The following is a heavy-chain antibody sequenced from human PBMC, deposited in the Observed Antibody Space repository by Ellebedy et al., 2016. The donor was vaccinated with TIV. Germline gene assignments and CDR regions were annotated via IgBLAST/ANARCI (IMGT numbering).Heavy chain of an antibody. CDR2: ISSSSSTI. CDR1: GFTFSSYS. Sequence: GESLKISXAASGFTFSSYSMNWVRQAPGKGLEWVSYISSSSSTIYYADSVKGRFTISRDNAKNSLYLQMNSLRAEDTAVYYCARQWIQLWLNGMDVWGQGTTVTVSS. D-gene: IGHD5-18*01. J-gene: IGHJ6*02. CDR3: ARQWIQLWLNGMDV. V-gene: IGHV3-48*01.